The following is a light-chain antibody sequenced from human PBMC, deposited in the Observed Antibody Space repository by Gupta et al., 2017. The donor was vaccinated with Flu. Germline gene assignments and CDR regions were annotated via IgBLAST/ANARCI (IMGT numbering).Light chain of an antibody. CDR1: SRSVGGYNL. Sequence: QSALTPPASVSGSPGQSITLPCAGTSRSVGGYNLVSWYQQPPGKAPKLLIYEDTERPSGVSDRFSAYKSGDTASLTISGLQAEDEGDYYCCSYTGSVIFGGGTKVTVL. J-gene: IGLJ2*01. CDR2: EDT. V-gene: IGLV2-23*01. CDR3: CSYTGSVI.